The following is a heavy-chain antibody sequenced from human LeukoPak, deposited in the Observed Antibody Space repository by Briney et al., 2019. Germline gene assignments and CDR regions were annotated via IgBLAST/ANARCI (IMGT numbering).Heavy chain of an antibody. CDR2: IWYDGSNK. J-gene: IGHJ3*02. CDR1: GFTFSSYG. V-gene: IGHV3-33*01. D-gene: IGHD3-22*01. Sequence: GGSLRLSCAASGFTFSSYGMHWVRQAPGKGLEWVAVIWYDGSNKYYADSVKGRFTISRDNSKNTLYLQMNSLRAEDTAVYYCARDVPAYYYDSSGYTDAFDIWGRGTMVTVSS. CDR3: ARDVPAYYYDSSGYTDAFDI.